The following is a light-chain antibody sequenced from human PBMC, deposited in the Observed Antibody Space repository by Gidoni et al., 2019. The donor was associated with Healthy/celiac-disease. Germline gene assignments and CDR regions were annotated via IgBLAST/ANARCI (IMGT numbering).Light chain of an antibody. CDR3: LQDYNYPLT. Sequence: AIQMTQSPSSLSASVGDRVTITCRASQGIRNDLGWYQQKPGTAPKLLIYAASSLQSGVPSRFSGSGSGTDFTLTISSMQPEDFATYYCLQDYNYPLTFGGXTKVEIK. CDR2: AAS. J-gene: IGKJ4*01. V-gene: IGKV1-6*01. CDR1: QGIRND.